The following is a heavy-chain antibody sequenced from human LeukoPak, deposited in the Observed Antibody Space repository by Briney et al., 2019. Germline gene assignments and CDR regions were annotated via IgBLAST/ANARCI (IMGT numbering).Heavy chain of an antibody. CDR1: GFTFSNYA. Sequence: PGRSLRLSCAASGFTFSNYAMTWVRQAPGKGLEWVSAISGSGTSTFYADSVKGRFTISTDNSKNTLYLQMNSLRAEDTALYYCAKYRGYALDIWGQGTVVTVSS. CDR3: AKYRGYALDI. CDR2: ISGSGTST. D-gene: IGHD5-12*01. J-gene: IGHJ3*02. V-gene: IGHV3-23*01.